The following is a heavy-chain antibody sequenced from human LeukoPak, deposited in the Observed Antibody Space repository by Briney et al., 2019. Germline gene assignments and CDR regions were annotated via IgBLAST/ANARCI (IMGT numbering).Heavy chain of an antibody. V-gene: IGHV3-49*03. CDR1: GFTFGDYA. CDR3: TRVVIAAAARDSD. J-gene: IGHJ4*02. Sequence: GGSLRLSCTASGFTFGDYAISWFRQAPGKGLEWGGFIRSKAYGGTTEYAASVKGRFTISRDDSKSIAYLQMNSLKTEDTAVYYCTRVVIAAAARDSDWGQGTLVTVSS. D-gene: IGHD6-13*01. CDR2: IRSKAYGGTT.